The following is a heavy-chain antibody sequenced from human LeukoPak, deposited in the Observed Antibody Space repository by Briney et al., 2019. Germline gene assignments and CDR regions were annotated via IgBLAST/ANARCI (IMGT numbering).Heavy chain of an antibody. J-gene: IGHJ4*02. V-gene: IGHV3-48*01. Sequence: GGSLRLSCAASGFTFSSHSMNWVRQAPGKGLEWVSYISSSSSTIYYTDSVKGRFTISRDSAKNSLYLQMNSLRGEDTAVYHCARGAYYYEDWGQGTLVTVSS. CDR1: GFTFSSHS. D-gene: IGHD3-22*01. CDR3: ARGAYYYED. CDR2: ISSSSSTI.